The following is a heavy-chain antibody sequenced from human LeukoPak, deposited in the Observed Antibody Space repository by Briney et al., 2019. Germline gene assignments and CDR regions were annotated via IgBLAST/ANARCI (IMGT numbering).Heavy chain of an antibody. D-gene: IGHD3-10*01. CDR3: AREDGSGSFYYYYYYYMDV. CDR2: INTDGSST. V-gene: IGHV3-74*01. J-gene: IGHJ6*03. Sequence: PGGSLRLSCAASGFTFSSYWMHWVRQAPGKGLVWVPRINTDGSSTSYADSVKGRFTISRDNAKNTLYLQMNSLRAEDTAVYYCAREDGSGSFYYYYYYYMDVWGKGTTVTVSS. CDR1: GFTFSSYW.